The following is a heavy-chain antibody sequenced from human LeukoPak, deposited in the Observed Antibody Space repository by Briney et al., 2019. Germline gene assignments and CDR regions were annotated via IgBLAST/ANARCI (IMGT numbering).Heavy chain of an antibody. CDR2: IYYSGST. D-gene: IGHD5-18*01. J-gene: IGHJ6*02. CDR3: ARDRDKFGYGPYGIDV. V-gene: IGHV4-59*01. CDR1: GGSISSYY. Sequence: PSETLSLTCTVSGGSISSYYWSWIRQPPGKGLGWIGYIYYSGSTNYNPSHKSRVTISVDTSKNQSSLKLSSVTAADTAVYYCARDRDKFGYGPYGIDVWGQGTTVTVSS.